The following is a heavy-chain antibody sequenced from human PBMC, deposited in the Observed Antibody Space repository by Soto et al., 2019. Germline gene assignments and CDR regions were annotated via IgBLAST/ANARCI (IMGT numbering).Heavy chain of an antibody. Sequence: EVQLVESGGGLVKPGGSLRLSCAASGFTFSGYSMNWVRQAPGKGLEWVSSISSSSSYIYYADSVKGRFTISRDNAKNSLYLQMNSLRAEDTAVYYCARAGDCSSTSCYVRAFDIWGQGTMVTVSS. V-gene: IGHV3-21*01. J-gene: IGHJ3*02. CDR2: ISSSSSYI. CDR3: ARAGDCSSTSCYVRAFDI. D-gene: IGHD2-2*01. CDR1: GFTFSGYS.